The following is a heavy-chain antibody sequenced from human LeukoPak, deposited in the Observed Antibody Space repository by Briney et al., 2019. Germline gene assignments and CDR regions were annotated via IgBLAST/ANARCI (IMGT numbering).Heavy chain of an antibody. CDR2: IYADGKA. Sequence: GSLRLSCAVSGFDVNDNHMYWVRQGPGKGLEWVAIIYADGKAYYADSMKGRFIISRDNSENTLSLQVNSLSAEDTAVYHCARRSSTLYEGCWGRGTLVTVSS. V-gene: IGHV3-53*01. J-gene: IGHJ4*02. CDR1: GFDVNDNH. CDR3: ARRSSTLYEGC. D-gene: IGHD6-13*01.